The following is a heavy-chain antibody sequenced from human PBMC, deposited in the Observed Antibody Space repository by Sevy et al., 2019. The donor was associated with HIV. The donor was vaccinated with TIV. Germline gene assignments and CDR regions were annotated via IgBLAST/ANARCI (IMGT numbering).Heavy chain of an antibody. CDR2: ISYDTKTK. V-gene: IGHV3-30*18. Sequence: GGSLRLSCGASGFTFSRFGMHWVRQAPGKGLVWLAVISYDTKTKHFADSLKGRIAISRDNTKNTVDLQINSLRVEDTAVYYCAKGSAAAAVLDVWGRGTLVTVSS. J-gene: IGHJ4*02. CDR3: AKGSAAAAVLDV. CDR1: GFTFSRFG. D-gene: IGHD6-13*01.